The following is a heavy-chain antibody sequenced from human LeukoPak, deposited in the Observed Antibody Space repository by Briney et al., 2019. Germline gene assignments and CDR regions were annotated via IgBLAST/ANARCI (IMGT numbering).Heavy chain of an antibody. Sequence: ASVKVSCKASGYTFTGYYMHWVRQAPGQGLEWMGWINPNSGGTNYAQKFQGRVTMTRDTSISTAYMELSRLRSDDTAVYYCARTPRYCSSTSCPIDYWGQGTLVTVSS. J-gene: IGHJ4*02. CDR3: ARTPRYCSSTSCPIDY. CDR1: GYTFTGYY. CDR2: INPNSGGT. D-gene: IGHD2-2*01. V-gene: IGHV1-2*02.